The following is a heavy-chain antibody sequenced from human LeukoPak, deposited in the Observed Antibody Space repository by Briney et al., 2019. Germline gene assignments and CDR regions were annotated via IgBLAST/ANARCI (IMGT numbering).Heavy chain of an antibody. CDR2: ISSSGSTI. Sequence: PGGSLRLSCAASGFTFSSYEMNWVRQAPGKGLEWVSYISSSGSTIYYADSVKGRFTISRDNAKNSLYLQMNSLRAEDTAVYYCARVTMVWGVPRDWFDPWGQGTLVTVSS. CDR3: ARVTMVWGVPRDWFDP. D-gene: IGHD3-10*01. CDR1: GFTFSSYE. J-gene: IGHJ5*02. V-gene: IGHV3-48*03.